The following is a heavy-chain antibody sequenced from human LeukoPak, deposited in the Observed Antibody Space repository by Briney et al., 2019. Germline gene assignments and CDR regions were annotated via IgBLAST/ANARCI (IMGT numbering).Heavy chain of an antibody. J-gene: IGHJ4*02. Sequence: GGSLRLSCAASGFTFDDYAMHWVRQAPGKGLEWVSGISWNSGSIGYADPVKGRFTISRDNAKNSLYLQMNSLRAEDMALYYCAKGNYHDSSGYGTYFDYWGQGTLVTVSS. CDR3: AKGNYHDSSGYGTYFDY. V-gene: IGHV3-9*03. CDR1: GFTFDDYA. D-gene: IGHD3-22*01. CDR2: ISWNSGSI.